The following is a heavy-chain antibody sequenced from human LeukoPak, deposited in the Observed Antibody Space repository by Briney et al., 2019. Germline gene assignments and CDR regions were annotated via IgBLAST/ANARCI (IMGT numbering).Heavy chain of an antibody. D-gene: IGHD3-10*01. V-gene: IGHV4-61*09. J-gene: IGHJ4*02. Sequence: SETLSLTCTVSGGSISSGSYDWYWIRQPAGKGLEWIGHIYTSGRSNYSPSLKSRVTISVDTSKNQFSLKLTSVTAADTAVYYCTKGRGIWGQGTLVTVSS. CDR3: TKGRGI. CDR1: GGSISSGSYD. CDR2: IYTSGRS.